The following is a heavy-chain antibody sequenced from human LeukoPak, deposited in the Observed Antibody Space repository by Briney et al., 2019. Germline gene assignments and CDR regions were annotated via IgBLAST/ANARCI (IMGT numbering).Heavy chain of an antibody. Sequence: ASVKVSCKASGGTFSSYAISWVRQAPGQGLERMGGIIPIFGTANYAQKFQGRVTITADESTSTAYMELSSLRSEDTAVYYCATNFDWLLPFDYWGQGTLVTVSS. CDR1: GGTFSSYA. D-gene: IGHD3-9*01. CDR3: ATNFDWLLPFDY. J-gene: IGHJ4*02. V-gene: IGHV1-69*13. CDR2: IIPIFGTA.